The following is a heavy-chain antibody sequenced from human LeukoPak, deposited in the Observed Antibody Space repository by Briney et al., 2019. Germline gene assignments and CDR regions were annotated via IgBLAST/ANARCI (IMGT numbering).Heavy chain of an antibody. CDR2: IYSGGST. CDR1: GFTVSSNY. J-gene: IGHJ4*02. CDR3: VRGDYGDYTLFDY. V-gene: IGHV3-53*01. Sequence: GGSLRLSCAASGFTVSSNYMSWVRQAPGKGLEWVSVIYSGGSTYYADSVKGRFTLSRDNSKNTLYLQMNSLRAEDTAVYYCVRGDYGDYTLFDYWGQGTLVTVSS. D-gene: IGHD4-17*01.